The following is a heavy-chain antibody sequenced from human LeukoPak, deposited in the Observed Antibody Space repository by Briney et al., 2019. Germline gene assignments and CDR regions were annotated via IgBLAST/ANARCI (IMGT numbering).Heavy chain of an antibody. CDR1: GGSFSGYY. Sequence: SETPSLTCAVYGGSFSGYYWSWIRQPPGKGLEWIGEINHSGSTNYNPSLKSRVAISVDTSKNQFSLKLSSVTAADTAVYYCARGRFDYSSSWYSWYYFDYWGQGTLVTVSS. V-gene: IGHV4-34*01. D-gene: IGHD6-13*01. CDR3: ARGRFDYSSSWYSWYYFDY. CDR2: INHSGST. J-gene: IGHJ4*02.